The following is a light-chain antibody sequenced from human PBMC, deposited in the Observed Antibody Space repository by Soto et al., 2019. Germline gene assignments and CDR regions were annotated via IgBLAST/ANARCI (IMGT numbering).Light chain of an antibody. CDR1: QSVASGY. CDR2: GVS. V-gene: IGKV3-20*01. J-gene: IGKJ4*01. Sequence: EIVLTQSPDTLSLSPGERATLSCRASQSVASGYLAWYQQRPGQAPRLLMYGVSSRAAGIPDRFSGGGSGTDFTLTISRLEAEDFAVYYCQQYGSSPILAFGGGTKVE. CDR3: QQYGSSPILA.